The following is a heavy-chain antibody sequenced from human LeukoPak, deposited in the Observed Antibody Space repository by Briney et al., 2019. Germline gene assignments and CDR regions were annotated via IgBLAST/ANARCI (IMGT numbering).Heavy chain of an antibody. CDR2: IFHSGST. Sequence: SETLSLTCTVSGGSISSSSYYWGWIRQPPGKGLEWIGNIFHSGSTYYNPSLNTRATMSVDTSKNQFSLKLSSVTAADTAVYYCARRLKVTEHFDYWGQGTLVTVSS. J-gene: IGHJ4*02. CDR1: GGSISSSSYY. D-gene: IGHD2-21*02. CDR3: ARRLKVTEHFDY. V-gene: IGHV4-39*01.